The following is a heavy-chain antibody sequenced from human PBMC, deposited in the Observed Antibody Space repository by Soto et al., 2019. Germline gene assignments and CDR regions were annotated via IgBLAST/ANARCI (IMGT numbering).Heavy chain of an antibody. D-gene: IGHD6-13*01. CDR1: GGTFSSYT. V-gene: IGHV1-69*02. Sequence: QVQLVQSGAEVKKPGSSVKVSCKASGGTFSSYTISWVRQAPGQGLEWMGRIIPILGIANYAQKFQGRVTITADKSTSAAYMEVSSLRSDDTAGYYCARGPGGAAGTGGYYYYGMDVWGQGTTVTVSS. J-gene: IGHJ6*02. CDR3: ARGPGGAAGTGGYYYYGMDV. CDR2: IIPILGIA.